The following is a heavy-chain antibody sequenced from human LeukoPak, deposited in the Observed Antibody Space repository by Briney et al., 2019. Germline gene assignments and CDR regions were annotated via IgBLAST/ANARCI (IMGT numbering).Heavy chain of an antibody. CDR1: EFTFSNAW. D-gene: IGHD4-17*01. Sequence: GGSLGLSCAASEFTFSNAWMSWVRQAPGKGLEWVGRIKSKTDGGTTDYAAPVKGRFTISRDDSKNTLYLKMNSLKTEDTAVYYCTRRHDYGDYLNWFDPWGQGTLVTVSS. V-gene: IGHV3-15*01. CDR3: TRRHDYGDYLNWFDP. CDR2: IKSKTDGGTT. J-gene: IGHJ5*02.